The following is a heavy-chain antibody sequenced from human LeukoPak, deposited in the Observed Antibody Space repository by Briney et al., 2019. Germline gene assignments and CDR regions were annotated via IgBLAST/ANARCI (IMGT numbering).Heavy chain of an antibody. CDR3: ARVDSGSYWGARYYYMDV. V-gene: IGHV4-38-2*02. CDR1: GYSISSGYY. D-gene: IGHD1-26*01. J-gene: IGHJ6*03. Sequence: SETLSLTCTVSGYSISSGYYWGWIRQPPGKGLEWIGSIYHSGSTYYNPSLKSRVTISVDTSKNQFSLKLSSVTAADTAVYYCARVDSGSYWGARYYYMDVWGKGTTVIVSS. CDR2: IYHSGST.